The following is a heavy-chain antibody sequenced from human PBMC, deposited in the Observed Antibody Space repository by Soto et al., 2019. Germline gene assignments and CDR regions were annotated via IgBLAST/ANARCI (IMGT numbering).Heavy chain of an antibody. J-gene: IGHJ4*02. V-gene: IGHV1-3*01. CDR2: INAGNGNT. Sequence: ASVKVSCKASGYTFTSYAMHWVRQAPGQRLEWMGWINAGNGNTKYSQKFQGRVTITRDTSASTAYMELSSLRSEDTAVYYCAASITGTPTYFDYWGQGTLVTVSS. CDR1: GYTFTSYA. CDR3: AASITGTPTYFDY. D-gene: IGHD1-7*01.